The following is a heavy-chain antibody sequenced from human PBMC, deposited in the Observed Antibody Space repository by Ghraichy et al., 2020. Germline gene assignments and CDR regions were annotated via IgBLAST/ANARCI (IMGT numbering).Heavy chain of an antibody. CDR1: GYTFTSYG. D-gene: IGHD3-10*01. V-gene: IGHV1-18*01. Sequence: ASVKVSCKASGYTFTSYGISWVRQAPGQGLEWMGWISAYNGNTNYAQKLQGRVTMTTDTSTSTAYMELRSLRSDDTAVYYCARDLIRDQTLGMDVWGQGTTVTVSS. CDR3: ARDLIRDQTLGMDV. CDR2: ISAYNGNT. J-gene: IGHJ6*02.